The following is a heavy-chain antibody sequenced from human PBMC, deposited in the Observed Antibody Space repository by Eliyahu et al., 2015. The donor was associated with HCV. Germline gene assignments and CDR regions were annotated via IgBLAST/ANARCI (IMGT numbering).Heavy chain of an antibody. CDR1: GFXLSXAXVX. Sequence: QITLKESGPTLVKPTQTLTLTCXFSGFXLSXAXVXVGWIRQPPGXALEWLAVIYWNDDKRYSPSLKNRLTITKDTSKNQVVLTMANVDPVDTATYYCARSRIAAPGTRNYHYGMDVWGQGTTVTVSS. CDR2: IYWNDDK. V-gene: IGHV2-5*01. D-gene: IGHD6-13*01. J-gene: IGHJ6*02. CDR3: ARSRIAAPGTRNYHYGMDV.